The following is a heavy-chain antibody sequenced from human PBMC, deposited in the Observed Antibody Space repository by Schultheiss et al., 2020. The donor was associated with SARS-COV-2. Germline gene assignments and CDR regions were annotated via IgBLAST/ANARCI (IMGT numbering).Heavy chain of an antibody. V-gene: IGHV1-2*02. CDR3: ARGGYDFWSDSYYYYGMDV. CDR1: GYTFTSYD. Sequence: ASVKVSCKASGYTFTSYDINWVRQATGQGLEWMGWINPNSGGTNYAQKFQGRVTMTRDTSISTAYMELSRLRSDDTAVYYCARGGYDFWSDSYYYYGMDVWGQGTTVTVSS. J-gene: IGHJ6*02. CDR2: INPNSGGT. D-gene: IGHD3-3*01.